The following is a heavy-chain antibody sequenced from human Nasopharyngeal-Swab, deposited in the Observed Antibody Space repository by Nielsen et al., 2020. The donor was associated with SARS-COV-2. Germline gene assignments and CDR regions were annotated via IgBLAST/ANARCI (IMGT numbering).Heavy chain of an antibody. CDR3: AKDISFDSHGHYFDY. CDR1: GFTFEDYT. J-gene: IGHJ4*02. D-gene: IGHD3-22*01. Sequence: GGSLRLSCAASGFTFEDYTMRWVRQPPGRGLEWVSLISWDGSSTYHTDSVTGRFTISRDNNKNSLYLQMNSLAPEDTAVYYCAKDISFDSHGHYFDYWGQGTLVTVSS. CDR2: ISWDGSST. V-gene: IGHV3-43*01.